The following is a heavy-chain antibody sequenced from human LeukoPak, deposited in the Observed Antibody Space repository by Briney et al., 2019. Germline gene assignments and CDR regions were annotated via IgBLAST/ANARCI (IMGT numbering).Heavy chain of an antibody. D-gene: IGHD6-19*01. CDR2: INHSGST. CDR1: GGSFSGYY. Sequence: SETLSLTCAVYGGSFSGYYWSWIRQPPGKGLEWFGEINHSGSTNYNASLESRVIISVDTSKNQFSLKLSSVTAADTAVYYCARERVDSSGWYSYYYYYMDVWDKGTTVTVSS. CDR3: ARERVDSSGWYSYYYYYMDV. V-gene: IGHV4-34*01. J-gene: IGHJ6*03.